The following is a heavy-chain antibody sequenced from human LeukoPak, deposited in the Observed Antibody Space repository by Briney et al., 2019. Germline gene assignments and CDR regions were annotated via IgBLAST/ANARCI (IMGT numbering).Heavy chain of an antibody. CDR1: GVTFNNYV. Sequence: ASVKVSCKAFGVTFNNYVFSWIRQAPGQGPEWMGGIIPIFGTPKYAQKFQKRVTITADKSTTTVYMELRSLRSEDTAVYYCARDGSRRRIEYWGQGTLVTVSS. J-gene: IGHJ4*02. V-gene: IGHV1-69*06. D-gene: IGHD6-6*01. CDR2: IIPIFGTP. CDR3: ARDGSRRRIEY.